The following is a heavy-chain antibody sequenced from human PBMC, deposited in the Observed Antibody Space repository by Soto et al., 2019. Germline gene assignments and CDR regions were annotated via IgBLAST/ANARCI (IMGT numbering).Heavy chain of an antibody. CDR1: GFTFSSYS. D-gene: IGHD1-26*01. Sequence: EVQLVESGGGLVQPGGSLRLSCAASGFTFSSYSMNWVRQAPGKGLEWVSYISSSSSTIYYADSVKGRFTISRDNAKNSLYLQMNSLRDEDTAVYYCAREGTLGGFLNWFDPWGQGTLVTVSS. V-gene: IGHV3-48*02. CDR3: AREGTLGGFLNWFDP. CDR2: ISSSSSTI. J-gene: IGHJ5*02.